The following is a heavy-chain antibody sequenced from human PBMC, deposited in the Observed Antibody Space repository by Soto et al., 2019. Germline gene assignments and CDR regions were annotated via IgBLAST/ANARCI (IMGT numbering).Heavy chain of an antibody. J-gene: IGHJ4*02. CDR1: GGSISSGDYY. V-gene: IGHV4-30-4*01. D-gene: IGHD2-15*01. Sequence: QVQLQESGPGLVKPSQTLSLTCTVSGGSISSGDYYWSWIRQPPGKGLEWMGYIYYSGSTYYNPSLKSRVTISVDTSKNQFSLKLSSVTAADTAVYYCARGDGVVVAATDYWGQGTLVTVSS. CDR3: ARGDGVVVAATDY. CDR2: IYYSGST.